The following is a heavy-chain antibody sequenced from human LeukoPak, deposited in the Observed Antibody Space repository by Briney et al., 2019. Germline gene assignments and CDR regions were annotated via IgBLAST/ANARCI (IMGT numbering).Heavy chain of an antibody. CDR2: MNPNSGNT. V-gene: IGHV1-8*01. CDR3: VRDTRRAAAADDPFDI. J-gene: IGHJ3*02. CDR1: GYSFSTCD. D-gene: IGHD6-13*01. Sequence: PRASVKVSCKASGYSFSTCDINWVRQAAGQGLEWMGWMNPNSGNTGYAQKFQGRVTMTRDTSISTAYMELSSLGSEDTAVYYCVRDTRRAAAADDPFDIWGQGTLVTVSS.